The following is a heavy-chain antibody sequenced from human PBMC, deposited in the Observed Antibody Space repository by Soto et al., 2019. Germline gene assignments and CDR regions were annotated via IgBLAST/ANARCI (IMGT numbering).Heavy chain of an antibody. CDR1: GGSISSGGYS. D-gene: IGHD4-17*01. V-gene: IGHV4-31*03. J-gene: IGHJ2*01. CDR3: ARARLPQDYGGNSEQWYFDL. Sequence: QVQLQESGPGLVKPSQTLSLTGTVSGGSISSGGYSWSWIRQHPGKGLEWIGYIYYSGSTYYNPSLKSRVTISVDTSKNQFSLKLSSVTAADTAVYYCARARLPQDYGGNSEQWYFDLWGRGTLVTVSS. CDR2: IYYSGST.